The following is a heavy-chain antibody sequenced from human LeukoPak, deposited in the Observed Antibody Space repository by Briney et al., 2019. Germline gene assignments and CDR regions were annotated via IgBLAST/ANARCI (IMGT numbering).Heavy chain of an antibody. CDR2: INWNGGST. D-gene: IGHD6-19*01. Sequence: PGGSLRLSCAASGFTFDDYGMSWVRQAPGKGLEWVSGINWNGGSTGYADSVKGRFTISRDNAKNSLYLQMNSLRAEDTALYYCARDTSSGWLRDAFDIWGQGTMVTVS. J-gene: IGHJ3*02. CDR3: ARDTSSGWLRDAFDI. CDR1: GFTFDDYG. V-gene: IGHV3-20*04.